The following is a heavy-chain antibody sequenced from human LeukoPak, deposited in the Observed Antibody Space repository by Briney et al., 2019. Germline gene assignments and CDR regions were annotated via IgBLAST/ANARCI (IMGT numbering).Heavy chain of an antibody. CDR3: ASGYCTNDVCYTGGFDY. Sequence: PERSLRLSCAASGFTFSNYAMHWVRQAPGKGLEWVAVISYNGSSKYYADSVKGRFTISRDNSKNTVCLQMNSLRAEDSAVYYCASGYCTNDVCYTGGFDYWGQGTLVTVSS. J-gene: IGHJ4*02. V-gene: IGHV3-30-3*01. D-gene: IGHD2-8*01. CDR1: GFTFSNYA. CDR2: ISYNGSSK.